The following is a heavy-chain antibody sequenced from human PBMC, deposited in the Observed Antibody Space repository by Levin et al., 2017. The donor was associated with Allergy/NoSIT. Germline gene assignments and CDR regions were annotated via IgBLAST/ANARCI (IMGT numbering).Heavy chain of an antibody. CDR3: AKERGNGDWYFDY. J-gene: IGHJ4*02. Sequence: ASVKVSCKASGYTFTGYYMHWVRQAPGQGLEWVGRINPNSGGTNFAQKFQGRVTMARDTSINTAYMELTSLRSDDTAVYYCAKERGNGDWYFDYWGQGTLVTVSS. CDR2: INPNSGGT. D-gene: IGHD2-21*02. V-gene: IGHV1-2*06. CDR1: GYTFTGYY.